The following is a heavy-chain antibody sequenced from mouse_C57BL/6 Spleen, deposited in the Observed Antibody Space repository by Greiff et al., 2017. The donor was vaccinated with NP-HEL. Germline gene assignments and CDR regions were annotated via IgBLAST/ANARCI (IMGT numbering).Heavy chain of an antibody. V-gene: IGHV5-4*03. Sequence: EVKVMESGGGLVKPGGSLKLSCAASGFTFSSYAMSWVRQTPEKRLEWVATISDGGSYTYYPDNVKGRFTISRDNAKNNLYLQMSHMKSEDTAMYYGASEGVYYGNYEAMDYWGQGTSVTVSS. J-gene: IGHJ4*01. CDR1: GFTFSSYA. CDR3: ASEGVYYGNYEAMDY. D-gene: IGHD2-1*01. CDR2: ISDGGSYT.